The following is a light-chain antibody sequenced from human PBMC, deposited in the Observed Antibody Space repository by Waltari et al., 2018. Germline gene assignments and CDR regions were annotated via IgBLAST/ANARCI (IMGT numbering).Light chain of an antibody. J-gene: IGLJ2*01. CDR1: QIRTKN. Sequence: SSVLTHPPSVSVDPGQPATLPCGAAQIRTKNVNWYQQRPGQAPVLVVYHDSGRPSGIPERFSGSNSENTAILTITGVEAGDEADYYCQVWDSDRVVFGGGTKLTVL. CDR2: HDS. V-gene: IGLV3-21*02. CDR3: QVWDSDRVV.